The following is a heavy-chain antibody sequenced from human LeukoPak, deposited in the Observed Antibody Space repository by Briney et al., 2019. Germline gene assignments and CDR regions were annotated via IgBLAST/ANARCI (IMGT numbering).Heavy chain of an antibody. D-gene: IGHD6-13*01. Sequence: SETLSLTCTVSGGSTSSYYWSWIRQPPGKGLEWIGYIYYSGSTNYNPSLKSRVTISVDTSKNQFSLKLSSVTAADTAVYYCARVPRGGSWYDDYMDVWGKGTTVTVSS. CDR1: GGSTSSYY. CDR2: IYYSGST. V-gene: IGHV4-59*01. J-gene: IGHJ6*03. CDR3: ARVPRGGSWYDDYMDV.